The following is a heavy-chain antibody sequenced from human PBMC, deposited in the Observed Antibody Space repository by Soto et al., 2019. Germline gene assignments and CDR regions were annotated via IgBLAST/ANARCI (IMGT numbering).Heavy chain of an antibody. J-gene: IGHJ5*02. D-gene: IGHD1-7*01. V-gene: IGHV5-51*01. CDR1: GYSFTSYW. Sequence: GESLKISCKGSGYSFTSYWIGWVCQMPGKGLEWMGIIYPGDSDTRYSPSFQGQVTISADKSISTAYLQWSSLKASDTAMYYCARRSYNWNYRRGFDPWGQGTLVTVSS. CDR2: IYPGDSDT. CDR3: ARRSYNWNYRRGFDP.